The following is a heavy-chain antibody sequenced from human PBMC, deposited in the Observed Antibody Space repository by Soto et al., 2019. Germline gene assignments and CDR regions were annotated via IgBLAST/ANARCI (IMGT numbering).Heavy chain of an antibody. J-gene: IGHJ4*02. CDR2: ISSSSSTI. D-gene: IGHD4-17*01. Sequence: EVQLVASGGGLVQPGGSLRLSCAASGFTFSSYSMNWVRQAPGKGLEWVSYISSSSSTIYYADSVKGRFTISRDNAKNSLYLQMNSLRDEDTAVYYCARDSPSAYSNYGHLDYWGQGTLVTVSS. CDR3: ARDSPSAYSNYGHLDY. V-gene: IGHV3-48*02. CDR1: GFTFSSYS.